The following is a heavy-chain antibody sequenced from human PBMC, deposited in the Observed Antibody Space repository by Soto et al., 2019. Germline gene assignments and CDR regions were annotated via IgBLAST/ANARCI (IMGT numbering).Heavy chain of an antibody. D-gene: IGHD3-3*01. CDR1: GFTFSSSA. CDR2: ISYDGSNK. Sequence: PGGSLSLSCAASGFTFSSSAMHWVRQAPGKGLEWVAVISYDGSNKYYADSVKGRFTISRDNSKNTLYLQMNSLRAEDTAVYYCARDLTIFGVVIYAYGMDVWGQGPTGTVS. CDR3: ARDLTIFGVVIYAYGMDV. V-gene: IGHV3-30-3*01. J-gene: IGHJ6*02.